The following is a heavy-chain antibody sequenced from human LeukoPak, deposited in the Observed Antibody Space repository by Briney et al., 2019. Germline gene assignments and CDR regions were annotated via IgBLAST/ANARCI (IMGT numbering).Heavy chain of an antibody. CDR3: ARDRYYYDSSGYSLFDY. D-gene: IGHD3-22*01. CDR2: IYYSGST. CDR1: GGSISSYY. J-gene: IGHJ4*02. Sequence: SETLSLTRTVSGGSISSYYWSWIRQPPGKGLEWIGYIYYSGSTNYNPSLKSRVTISVDTSKNQFSLKLRSVTAADTAVYYCARDRYYYDSSGYSLFDYWGQGTLVTVSS. V-gene: IGHV4-59*01.